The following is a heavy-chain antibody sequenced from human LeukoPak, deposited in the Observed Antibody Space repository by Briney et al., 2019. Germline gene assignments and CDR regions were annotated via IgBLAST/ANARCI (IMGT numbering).Heavy chain of an antibody. CDR1: GFPFSSYG. V-gene: IGHV3-33*01. CDR3: ARGQPPSYYDMDV. CDR2: IWSDGSTK. J-gene: IGHJ6*02. Sequence: GRSLRLSCAASGFPFSSYGMHWVRQAPGKGLEWVAVIWSDGSTKYYADSVKGRFTISRDNSKNTLYLQMNSLRAEDTAVYYCARGQPPSYYDMDVWGQGTTVTVSS. D-gene: IGHD6-13*01.